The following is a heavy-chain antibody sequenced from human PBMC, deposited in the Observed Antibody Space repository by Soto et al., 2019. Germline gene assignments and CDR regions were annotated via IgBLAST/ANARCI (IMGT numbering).Heavy chain of an antibody. CDR1: GYSFSFYG. CDR3: ARGLWLGEFSS. V-gene: IGHV1-2*04. J-gene: IGHJ4*02. CDR2: INPNSGGT. D-gene: IGHD3-10*01. Sequence: GASVKVSCKASGYSFSFYGINWVRQAPGQGLEWMGWINPNSGGTNYAQKFQGWVTMTRDTSISTAYMELSRLRSDDTAVYYCARGLWLGEFSSWGQGTLVTSPQ.